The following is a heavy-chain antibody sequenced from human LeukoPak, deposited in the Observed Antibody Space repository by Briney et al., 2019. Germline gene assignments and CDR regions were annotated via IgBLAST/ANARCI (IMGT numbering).Heavy chain of an antibody. D-gene: IGHD3-22*01. CDR3: ARDTISGYYSFDY. Sequence: SQTLSLTCATSGDSVSSNDAAWNWIRQSPSRGLEWLGRTYYRSQWYPEYGGSVKSRLTINPDTSKNQLSLQLNSVTPEDTAVYYCARDTISGYYSFDYWGQGTLVTVST. CDR2: TYYRSQWYP. V-gene: IGHV6-1*01. J-gene: IGHJ4*02. CDR1: GDSVSSNDAA.